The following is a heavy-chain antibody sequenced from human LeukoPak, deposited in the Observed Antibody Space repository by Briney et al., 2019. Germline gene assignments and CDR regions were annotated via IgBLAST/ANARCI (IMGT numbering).Heavy chain of an antibody. CDR3: ARENNHADYFF. J-gene: IGHJ4*02. CDR2: ITTSSST. D-gene: IGHD4-17*01. V-gene: IGHV3-48*04. Sequence: GGSLRLSCAASGFTFSSYGMNWVRQAPGKGLEWLSYITTSSSTYYADSLKGRFTISRDNAKNSLFLQMNSLRAEDTALYYRARENNHADYFFWGQGTLVTVSS. CDR1: GFTFSSYG.